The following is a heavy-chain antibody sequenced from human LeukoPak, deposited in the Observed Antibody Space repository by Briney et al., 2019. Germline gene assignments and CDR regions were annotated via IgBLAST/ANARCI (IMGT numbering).Heavy chain of an antibody. Sequence: SETLSLTCTVSGGSISSYYWSWIRQPPGKGLEWIGYIYYSGSTNYNPSLKSRVTISVDTSRNQFSLKLSSVTAADTAVYYYARRDILTGACDYWGQGTLVTVSS. CDR3: ARRDILTGACDY. V-gene: IGHV4-59*01. CDR2: IYYSGST. D-gene: IGHD3-9*01. J-gene: IGHJ4*02. CDR1: GGSISSYY.